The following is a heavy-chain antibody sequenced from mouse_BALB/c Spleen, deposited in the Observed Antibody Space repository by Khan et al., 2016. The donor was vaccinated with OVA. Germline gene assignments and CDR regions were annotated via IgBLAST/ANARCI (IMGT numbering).Heavy chain of an antibody. Sequence: QIQLVQSGPELKKPGETVKLSCKASGYPFTNYGMNWVKQAPGKGLKWMGWINTYTGEPTYADDFKGRFAFTLETSASTAYLQIDNLKNEDTASYFCASGGYWYFDVWGAGTTVTVSS. V-gene: IGHV9-3-1*01. CDR2: INTYTGEP. CDR3: ASGGYWYFDV. J-gene: IGHJ1*01. CDR1: GYPFTNYG. D-gene: IGHD1-1*02.